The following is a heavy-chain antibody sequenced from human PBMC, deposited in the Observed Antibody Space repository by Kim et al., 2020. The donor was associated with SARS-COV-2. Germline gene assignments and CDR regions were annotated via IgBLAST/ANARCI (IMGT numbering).Heavy chain of an antibody. D-gene: IGHD2-2*01. CDR2: IFYSGST. J-gene: IGHJ2*01. CDR3: ASQYVLSSYWYFDL. CDR1: GGSISNYY. V-gene: IGHV4-59*12. Sequence: SETLSLTCTVSGGSISNYYWTWIRQPPGEGLEWIGYIFYSGSTNYNPSLKSRVTISVDTSKNQFSLKLSSVTAADTAVYYCASQYVLSSYWYFDLWVRGTLVTVSS.